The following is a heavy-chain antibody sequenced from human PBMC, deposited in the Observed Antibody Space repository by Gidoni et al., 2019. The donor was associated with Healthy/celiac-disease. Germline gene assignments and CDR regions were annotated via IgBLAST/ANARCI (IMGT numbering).Heavy chain of an antibody. CDR1: GFTLGDYA. J-gene: IGHJ2*01. D-gene: IGHD3-3*01. CDR3: TRGVGDFWRGYTTDWYFDL. Sequence: EVQLVESGGGLVKPGRSLRLTGTACGFTLGDYARSWCRQAPGKGLECVGFFRSKAYGGTTEYAASVKGRFTISRDDSKSIAYLQMNSLKTEDTAVYYCTRGVGDFWRGYTTDWYFDLWGRGTLVTVSS. CDR2: FRSKAYGGTT. V-gene: IGHV3-49*05.